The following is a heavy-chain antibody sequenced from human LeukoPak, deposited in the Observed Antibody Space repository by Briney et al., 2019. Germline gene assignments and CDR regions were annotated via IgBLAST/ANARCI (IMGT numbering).Heavy chain of an antibody. CDR2: IYYSGST. J-gene: IGHJ3*02. CDR1: GGSISSGDYY. D-gene: IGHD4-17*01. Sequence: PSETLSLTCTVSGGSISSGDYYWSWIRQPPGKGLEWIGYIYYSGSTYYNPSLKSRVTISVDTSKNQFSLKLSSVTAADTAVYYCARGQTTVTTKVLRRVAFDIWGQGTMVTVSS. CDR3: ARGQTTVTTKVLRRVAFDI. V-gene: IGHV4-30-4*01.